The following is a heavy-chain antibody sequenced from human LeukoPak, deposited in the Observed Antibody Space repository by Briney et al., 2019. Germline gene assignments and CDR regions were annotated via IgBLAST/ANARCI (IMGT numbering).Heavy chain of an antibody. CDR1: GFTLSSYA. CDR2: ISSSGSTI. V-gene: IGHV3-11*01. CDR3: ARDGDYGDQPFDY. D-gene: IGHD4-17*01. J-gene: IGHJ4*02. Sequence: GGSLRLSCAASGFTLSSYAMSWIRQAPGKGLEWVSYISSSGSTIYYADSVKGRFTISRDNAKNSLYLQMNSLRAEDTAVYYCARDGDYGDQPFDYWGQGTLVTVSS.